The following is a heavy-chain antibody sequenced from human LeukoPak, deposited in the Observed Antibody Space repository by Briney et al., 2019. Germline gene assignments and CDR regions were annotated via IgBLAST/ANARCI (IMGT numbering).Heavy chain of an antibody. Sequence: ASEKVSCKTSGYTFTIYYVHWVRQAPGQGLEWMGIIKPNVSTPAYSQQFQGRVTMTRDRSTSTVYRELTAMGSKITAVYNCAVIARDYRGPGTLVTV. J-gene: IGHJ4*02. D-gene: IGHD3-10*01. V-gene: IGHV1-46*03. CDR1: GYTFTIYY. CDR2: IKPNVSTP. CDR3: AVIARDY.